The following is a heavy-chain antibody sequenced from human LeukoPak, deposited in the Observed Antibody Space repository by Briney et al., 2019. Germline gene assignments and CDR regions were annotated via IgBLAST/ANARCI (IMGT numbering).Heavy chain of an antibody. CDR2: INPYNGNT. CDR3: ARDRQTNWFDP. J-gene: IGHJ5*02. V-gene: IGHV1-18*01. CDR1: GGTFSSYA. Sequence: ASVKVSCKASGGTFSSYAINWVRQAPGQGLEWMGWINPYNGNTDYAQKLQGRVTMTTDTSTTTAYMELRSLRSDDTAVYYCARDRQTNWFDPWGQGTLVTVSS.